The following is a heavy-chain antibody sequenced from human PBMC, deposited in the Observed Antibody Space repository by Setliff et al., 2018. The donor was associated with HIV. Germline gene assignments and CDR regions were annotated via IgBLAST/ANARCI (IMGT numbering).Heavy chain of an antibody. CDR2: IYYSGST. CDR3: ARHDGTYCGGDCYLLGYFDL. D-gene: IGHD2-21*02. V-gene: IGHV4-59*08. CDR1: GGSISSHY. J-gene: IGHJ2*01. Sequence: PSETLSLTCTVSGGSISSHYWSWIRQPPGKGLEWIGNIYYSGSTYYNPSLKSRVTISVDTSKNQFSLKLSSVTAADTAVYYCARHDGTYCGGDCYLLGYFDLWGRGTLVTVSS.